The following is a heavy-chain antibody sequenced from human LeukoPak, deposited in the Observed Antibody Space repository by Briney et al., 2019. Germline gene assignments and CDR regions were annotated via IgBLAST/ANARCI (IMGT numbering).Heavy chain of an antibody. CDR2: IIPIFGTA. D-gene: IGHD3-22*01. V-gene: IGHV1-69*13. J-gene: IGHJ4*02. Sequence: SVKVSCKASGGTFTSYAISWVRQAPGPGLEWMGGIIPIFGTANYAKKLKGRVTITADEATNTAYMEMSSLRSEDTAVYYCARGSDYDSRGYCDYWGQGTLVTVSS. CDR3: ARGSDYDSRGYCDY. CDR1: GGTFTSYA.